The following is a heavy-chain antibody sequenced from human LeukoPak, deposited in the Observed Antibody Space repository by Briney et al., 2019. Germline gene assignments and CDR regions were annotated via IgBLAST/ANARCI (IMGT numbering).Heavy chain of an antibody. Sequence: GGSLRLSCAASGFTFDDHAMHWVRQAPGKGLEWVSGISWNSFTTGYADSVKGRFTISRDNTKNSLYLQMNSLRPEDTALYYCAKGRSYWVFELWGQGTLVTVPS. D-gene: IGHD2-8*02. CDR2: ISWNSFTT. J-gene: IGHJ4*02. CDR3: AKGRSYWVFEL. V-gene: IGHV3-9*01. CDR1: GFTFDDHA.